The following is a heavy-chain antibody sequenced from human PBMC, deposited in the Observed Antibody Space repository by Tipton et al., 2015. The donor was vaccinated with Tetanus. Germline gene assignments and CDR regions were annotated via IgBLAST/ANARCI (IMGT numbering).Heavy chain of an antibody. J-gene: IGHJ4*02. CDR2: IYWNDDK. Sequence: LVKPTQTLTLTCTFSGFSLSTSGVGVGWIRQPPGKALEWLALIYWNDDKRYSPSLKSRLTITKDTSKNQVVLTMTNMDPVDTATYYCAHTLLRYFDWPGDYWGQGTLVTVSS. CDR3: AHTLLRYFDWPGDY. V-gene: IGHV2-5*01. CDR1: GFSLSTSGVG. D-gene: IGHD3-9*01.